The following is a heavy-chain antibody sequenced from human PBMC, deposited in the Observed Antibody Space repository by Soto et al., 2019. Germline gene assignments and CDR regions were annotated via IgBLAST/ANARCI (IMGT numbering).Heavy chain of an antibody. V-gene: IGHV1-69*13. CDR2: IIPIFGTA. J-gene: IGHJ3*02. D-gene: IGHD3-22*01. CDR3: ARSTIGTMIVVDSKAFDI. Sequence: SVKVSCKASGGTFSSYAISWVRQAPGQGLEWMGGIIPIFGTANYAQKFQGRVTITADESTSTAYMELSSLRSEDTAVYYCARSTIGTMIVVDSKAFDIWGQGTMVTVSS. CDR1: GGTFSSYA.